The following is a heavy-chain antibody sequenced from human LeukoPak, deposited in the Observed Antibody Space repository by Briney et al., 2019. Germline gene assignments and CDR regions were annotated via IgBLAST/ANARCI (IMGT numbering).Heavy chain of an antibody. V-gene: IGHV3-23*01. CDR2: IYENGGTT. D-gene: IGHD3-3*01. CDR1: GFTFRSHA. CDR3: AKAALRFLEWLSYFDY. Sequence: GGSLRLSCVGSGFTFRSHAMSWVRQAPEKGLEFVSGIYENGGTTYYADSVKGRFSISRDNSKNTLYLQMDSLRAEDTAVYYCAKAALRFLEWLSYFDYWGQGTLVTVSS. J-gene: IGHJ4*02.